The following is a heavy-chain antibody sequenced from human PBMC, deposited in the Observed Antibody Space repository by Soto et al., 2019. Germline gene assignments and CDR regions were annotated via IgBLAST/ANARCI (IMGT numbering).Heavy chain of an antibody. Sequence: EVQLVESGGGLVQPGGSLRLSCAASGFNFDNYWMSWVRQAPGKGLEWVANIKQDGSEKYYVVFVKGRFTITRDNAKISLYLQMNSLRVEDTAVYYCTRGGDFWGQGTLVTVSS. CDR3: TRGGDF. CDR2: IKQDGSEK. V-gene: IGHV3-7*01. J-gene: IGHJ4*02. CDR1: GFNFDNYW.